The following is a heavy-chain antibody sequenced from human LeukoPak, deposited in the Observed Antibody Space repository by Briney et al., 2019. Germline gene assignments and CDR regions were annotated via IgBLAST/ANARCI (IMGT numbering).Heavy chain of an antibody. CDR1: GYTFTSYA. CDR2: INAGNGNT. V-gene: IGHV1-3*01. J-gene: IGHJ6*02. CDR3: ARLRNYDFWSGYPPNYGMDV. Sequence: ASVKVSCKASGYTFTSYAMHWVRQAPGQRLEWMGWINAGNGNTKYSQKFQGRVNITRDTSASTAYMELSSLRSEDTAVYYCARLRNYDFWSGYPPNYGMDVWGQGTTVTVSS. D-gene: IGHD3-3*01.